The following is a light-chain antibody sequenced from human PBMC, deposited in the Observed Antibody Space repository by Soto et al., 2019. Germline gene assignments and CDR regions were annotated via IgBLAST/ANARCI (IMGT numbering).Light chain of an antibody. J-gene: IGKJ5*01. Sequence: EIVLTQSPGSLSLSPRERATLSCRASQSVRSGVAWYQQKPGQSPKLLIFGASSRATGIPDRFSGSGSGTDFTLTITRLEPEDFAVFYCQQYGSSEIIFGQGTRLEI. V-gene: IGKV3-20*01. CDR2: GAS. CDR3: QQYGSSEII. CDR1: QSVRSG.